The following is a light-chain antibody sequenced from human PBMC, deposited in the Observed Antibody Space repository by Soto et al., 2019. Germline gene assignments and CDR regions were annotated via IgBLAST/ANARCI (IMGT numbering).Light chain of an antibody. CDR3: TSYSSSSTFYV. V-gene: IGLV2-14*01. CDR1: SSDIGGYYY. CDR2: QVS. J-gene: IGLJ1*01. Sequence: QSALTQPASVSGSPGQSITISCTGTSSDIGGYYYVSWYQHHPGKAPKLMIYQVSNRPSGVSNRFSGSKSGNTASLTISGLQAEDEADYYCTSYSSSSTFYVFXTGTNVTVL.